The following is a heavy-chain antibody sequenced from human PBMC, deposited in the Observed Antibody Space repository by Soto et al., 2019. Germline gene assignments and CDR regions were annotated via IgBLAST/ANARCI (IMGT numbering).Heavy chain of an antibody. D-gene: IGHD6-13*01. Sequence: GGSLRLSCAASGFTFSSYAMSWVRQAPGKGLEWVSAISGSGGSTYYADSVKGRFTISRDNSKNTLYLQMNSLRAEDTAVYYCAKPVLIIAAAVEPQYYFDYWGQGTLVTVSS. J-gene: IGHJ4*02. CDR3: AKPVLIIAAAVEPQYYFDY. CDR2: ISGSGGST. CDR1: GFTFSSYA. V-gene: IGHV3-23*01.